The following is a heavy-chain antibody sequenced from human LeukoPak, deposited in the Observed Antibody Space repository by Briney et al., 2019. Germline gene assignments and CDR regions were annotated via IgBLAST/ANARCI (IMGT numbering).Heavy chain of an antibody. Sequence: GGSLRLSCAASGFTFSSYGMHWVRQAPGKGLEWVVVISYDGSNKYYADSVKGRFTISRDNSKNTLYLQMNSLRAEDTAVYYCAKDVSSSWYYFDYWGQGTLVTVSS. CDR1: GFTFSSYG. D-gene: IGHD6-13*01. V-gene: IGHV3-30*18. CDR3: AKDVSSSWYYFDY. J-gene: IGHJ4*02. CDR2: ISYDGSNK.